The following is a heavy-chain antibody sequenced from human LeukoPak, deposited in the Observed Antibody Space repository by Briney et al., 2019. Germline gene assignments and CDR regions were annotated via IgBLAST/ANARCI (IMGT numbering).Heavy chain of an antibody. V-gene: IGHV1-69*05. CDR3: ARYSGSDRGAFDI. CDR2: IIPIFGTA. CDR1: GGTFSSYA. D-gene: IGHD1-26*01. J-gene: IGHJ3*02. Sequence: GASVKVSCKASGGTFSSYAISWVRQAPGQGLEWMGGIIPIFGTANYAQKFQGRVTITTDESTSTAYMELSSLRSEDTAVYYCARYSGSDRGAFDIWGQGTIVTVSS.